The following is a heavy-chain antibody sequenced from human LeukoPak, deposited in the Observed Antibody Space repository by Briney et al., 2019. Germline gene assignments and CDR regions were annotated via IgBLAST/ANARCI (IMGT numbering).Heavy chain of an antibody. D-gene: IGHD3-3*01. CDR1: GFTFTSSA. CDR3: AAITYYDFWSGPFAFDI. CDR2: IVVGSSNT. Sequence: SVKVSCKASGFTFTSSAMQWVRQARGQRLEWIEWIVVGSSNTNYAQKFQERVTITRDMSTSTAYMELSSLRSEDTAVYYCAAITYYDFWSGPFAFDIWGQGTMVTVSS. V-gene: IGHV1-58*02. J-gene: IGHJ3*02.